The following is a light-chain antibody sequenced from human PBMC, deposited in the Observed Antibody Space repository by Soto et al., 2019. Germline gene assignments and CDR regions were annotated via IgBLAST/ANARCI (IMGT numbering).Light chain of an antibody. CDR2: GTS. Sequence: EIVLTQSPGTLSLSPGERATLFCRASQSVSSVAWYQQKPGQAPRLLIYGTSSRATDIPDRFSGSGSGTDLTLTISRLEPEDFAVYYCQQDGSSAITFGGGTKVEIK. CDR3: QQDGSSAIT. V-gene: IGKV3-20*01. CDR1: QSVSS. J-gene: IGKJ4*01.